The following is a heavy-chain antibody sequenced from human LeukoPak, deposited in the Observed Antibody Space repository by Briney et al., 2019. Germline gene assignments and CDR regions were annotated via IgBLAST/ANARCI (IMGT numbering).Heavy chain of an antibody. CDR1: GFTVSSSY. D-gene: IGHD6-13*01. J-gene: IGHJ4*02. CDR2: IYSGGST. V-gene: IGHV3-53*01. CDR3: ARGIYSSSWLPYFDY. Sequence: QPGGSLRLSCAASGFTVSSSYMSWVRQAPGKGLEWVSVIYSGGSTYYADSVKGRFTISRDNSKNTLYLQMNSLRAEDTAVYYCARGIYSSSWLPYFDYWGQGTLVTVSS.